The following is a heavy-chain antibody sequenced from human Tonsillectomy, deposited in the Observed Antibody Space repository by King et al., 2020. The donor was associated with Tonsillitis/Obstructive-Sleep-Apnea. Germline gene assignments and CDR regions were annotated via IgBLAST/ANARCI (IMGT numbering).Heavy chain of an antibody. J-gene: IGHJ3*02. D-gene: IGHD5/OR15-5a*01. CDR2: ISRSSRYT. CDR1: GFTFSDYY. CDR3: ARVFYDDAFDI. V-gene: IGHV3-11*06. Sequence: VQLVESGGGLVKPGGSLRLSCAASGFTFSDYYMSWIRQAPGKGLEWVSFISRSSRYTYYTDSVKGRFTISRDNAKKSLYLQMNSLRAEDTAVYYCARVFYDDAFDIWGQGTMVTVSS.